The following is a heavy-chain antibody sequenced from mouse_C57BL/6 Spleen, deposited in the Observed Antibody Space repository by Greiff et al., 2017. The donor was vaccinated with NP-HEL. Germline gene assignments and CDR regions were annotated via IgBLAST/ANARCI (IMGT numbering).Heavy chain of an antibody. D-gene: IGHD6-1*01. Sequence: QVQLQQSGAELVMPGASVKLSCKASGYTFTSYWMHWVKQRPGQGLEWIGEIDPSDSYTNYNQKFKGKSTLTVDKSSSTAYMQLSSLTSEDSAVYYCARGGSLYAMDDWGQGTSVTVSS. CDR3: ARGGSLYAMDD. V-gene: IGHV1-69*01. J-gene: IGHJ4*01. CDR1: GYTFTSYW. CDR2: IDPSDSYT.